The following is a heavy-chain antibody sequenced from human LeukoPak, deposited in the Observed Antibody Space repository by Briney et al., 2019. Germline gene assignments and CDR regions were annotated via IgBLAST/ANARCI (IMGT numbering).Heavy chain of an antibody. J-gene: IGHJ5*02. D-gene: IGHD3-3*01. Sequence: PSETLSLTCTVSGGSISSSSYYWGWIRQPPGKGLEWIGSIYYSGSTYYNPSLKSRVTISVDTSKNQFSLKLSSVTAADTAVYYCARDVAIFGVDDNWFDPWGQGTLVTVSS. V-gene: IGHV4-39*07. CDR3: ARDVAIFGVDDNWFDP. CDR1: GGSISSSSYY. CDR2: IYYSGST.